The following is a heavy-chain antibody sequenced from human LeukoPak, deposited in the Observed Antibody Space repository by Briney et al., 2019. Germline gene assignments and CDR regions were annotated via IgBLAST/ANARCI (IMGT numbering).Heavy chain of an antibody. J-gene: IGHJ5*02. D-gene: IGHD3-16*01. CDR3: ARHVSSPLRTRYNWFDP. CDR1: GGSISSYY. Sequence: PSETLSLTCTVSGGSISSYYWSWIRQPPGKGLEWIGYIYYSGSTNYNPSLKSRVTISVDTSKNQFSLKLSSVTAADTAVYYCARHVSSPLRTRYNWFDPWGQGTLVTVSS. V-gene: IGHV4-59*08. CDR2: IYYSGST.